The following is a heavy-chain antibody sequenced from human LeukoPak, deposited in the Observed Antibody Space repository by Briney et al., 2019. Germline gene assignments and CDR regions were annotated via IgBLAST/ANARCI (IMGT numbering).Heavy chain of an antibody. J-gene: IGHJ3*02. V-gene: IGHV3-48*03. CDR2: ISSSGTTM. D-gene: IGHD3-16*01. Sequence: QPGGSLRLSCAGSGFTFSNYEMNWVRQAPGEGLEWVSYISSSGTTMYYADSVKGRFTISRDNAKNSLFLQMNSLRAEDTAVYYCARDQYPVWGDIWGQGTMVTVSS. CDR1: GFTFSNYE. CDR3: ARDQYPVWGDI.